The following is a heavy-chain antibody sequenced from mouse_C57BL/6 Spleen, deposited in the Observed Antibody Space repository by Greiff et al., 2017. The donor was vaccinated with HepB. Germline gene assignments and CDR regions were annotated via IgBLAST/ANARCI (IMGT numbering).Heavy chain of an antibody. J-gene: IGHJ1*03. D-gene: IGHD1-1*01. CDR1: GYTFTSYW. CDR3: ARRYYYGSSYWYFDV. Sequence: QVQLQQPGAELVKPGASVKMSCKASGYTFTSYWITWVKQRPGQGLEWIGDIYPGSGSTNYNEKFKSKATLTVDTSSSTAYMQLSSLTSEDSAVYSCARRYYYGSSYWYFDVWGTGTTVTVSS. V-gene: IGHV1-55*01. CDR2: IYPGSGST.